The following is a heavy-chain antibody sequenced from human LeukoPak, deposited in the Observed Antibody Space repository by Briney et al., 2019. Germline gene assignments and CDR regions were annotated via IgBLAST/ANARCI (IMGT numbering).Heavy chain of an antibody. V-gene: IGHV1-2*02. Sequence: ASVKVSCKASGYTFTAYNIHWVRQAPGQGLEWMGWINPNSGGTNYAQKFQGRVTMTRDTSISTAYMELSRLRSDDTAVYYCASELAVAGTGSRRDYFGYWGQGTLVTVSS. CDR3: ASELAVAGTGSRRDYFGY. CDR2: INPNSGGT. J-gene: IGHJ4*02. CDR1: GYTFTAYN. D-gene: IGHD6-19*01.